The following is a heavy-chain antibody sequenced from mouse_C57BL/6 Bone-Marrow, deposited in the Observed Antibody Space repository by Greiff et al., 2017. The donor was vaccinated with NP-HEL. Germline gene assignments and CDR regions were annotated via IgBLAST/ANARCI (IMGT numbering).Heavy chain of an antibody. CDR1: GFHIKNTY. V-gene: IGHV14-3*01. CDR3: ARGEAY. J-gene: IGHJ3*01. CDR2: IDPANGNT. Sequence: EVQLQQSVAELVRPGASVKLSCTASGFHIKNTYMHWVKQRPEQGLEWIGRIDPANGNTKYAPKFQGKATITADTSSNTAYLQLSSLTSEDTAIYYCARGEAYWGQGTLVTVSA.